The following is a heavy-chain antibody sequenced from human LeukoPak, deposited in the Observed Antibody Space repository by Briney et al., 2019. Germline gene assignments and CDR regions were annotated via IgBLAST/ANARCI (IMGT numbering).Heavy chain of an antibody. Sequence: PGGSLRLSCAASGFTFSAYSMNWDRQAPGKGLDWVSYISSRSFTIYYADSVKGRFTISRDNAKNSLYLEMNSLRDEDTAVYYCARSVIAVVGYDAFDIWGQGTVVTVSS. D-gene: IGHD6-19*01. J-gene: IGHJ3*02. V-gene: IGHV3-48*02. CDR1: GFTFSAYS. CDR2: ISSRSFTI. CDR3: ARSVIAVVGYDAFDI.